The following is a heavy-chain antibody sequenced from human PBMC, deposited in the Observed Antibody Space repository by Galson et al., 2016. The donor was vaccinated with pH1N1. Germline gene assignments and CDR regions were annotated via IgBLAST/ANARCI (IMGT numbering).Heavy chain of an antibody. Sequence: QSGAEVKKPGESLKISCRGSGYSFTSYWIAWVRQKPGKGLEWMGIVYPGDSDTRYSPSFRGLFTLSADQSIGTAYLQWSSLEASDTAIYYCARLRGGITVVREVYFDLWGQGTLVTVSP. V-gene: IGHV5-51*03. CDR3: ARLRGGITVVREVYFDL. J-gene: IGHJ4*02. CDR1: GYSFTSYW. D-gene: IGHD3-10*01. CDR2: VYPGDSDT.